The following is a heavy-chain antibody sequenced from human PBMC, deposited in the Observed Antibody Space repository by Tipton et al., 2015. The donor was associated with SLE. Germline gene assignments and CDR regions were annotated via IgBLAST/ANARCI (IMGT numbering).Heavy chain of an antibody. D-gene: IGHD1-1*01. J-gene: IGHJ4*02. Sequence: LRLSCTVSGYSISSGYYWGWIRQPPGKGLEWIGYIYYSGSTNYNPSLKSRVTISVDTSKNQFSLKLSSVTAADTAVYYCARAGRAWNLFDYWGQGTLVTVSS. CDR2: IYYSGST. V-gene: IGHV4-61*01. CDR1: GYSISSGYY. CDR3: ARAGRAWNLFDY.